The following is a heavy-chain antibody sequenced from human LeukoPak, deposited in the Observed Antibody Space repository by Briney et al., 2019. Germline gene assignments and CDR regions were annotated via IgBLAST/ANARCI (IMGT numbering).Heavy chain of an antibody. V-gene: IGHV3-30*18. Sequence: GGSLRLSCAASGFTFSSYGMHWVRQAPGKGLEWVAVISYDGSNKYYADFVKGRFTISRDNSKNTLYLQMNSLRAEDTAVYYCAKDRGNWGGQTRIGDYWGQGTLVTVSS. D-gene: IGHD7-27*01. J-gene: IGHJ4*02. CDR1: GFTFSSYG. CDR2: ISYDGSNK. CDR3: AKDRGNWGGQTRIGDY.